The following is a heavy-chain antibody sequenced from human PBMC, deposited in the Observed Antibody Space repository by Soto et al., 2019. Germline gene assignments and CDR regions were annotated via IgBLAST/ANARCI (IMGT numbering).Heavy chain of an antibody. CDR3: ARDGGGY. CDR2: MSYDGSNK. V-gene: IGHV3-30-3*01. J-gene: IGHJ4*02. CDR1: GFTFSSYA. D-gene: IGHD3-16*01. Sequence: QVQLVESGGGVVQPGRSLRLSCAASGFTFSSYAMHWVRRAPGKGLEGMAVMSYDGSNKYYADYVKGRFTISRDNSKNTLYLQMNSLRPEETAVYCCARDGGGYLGQGTLVIVSS.